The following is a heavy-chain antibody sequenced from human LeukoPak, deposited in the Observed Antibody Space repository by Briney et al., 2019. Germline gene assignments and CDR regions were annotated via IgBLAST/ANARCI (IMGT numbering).Heavy chain of an antibody. Sequence: GASLRLSCTASRCSFSSYGMHWVRQAPGKGLEWVSFIRYDRSTKYYADSVKGRFTISRDNAKASLYLQMNSLRGADTAVYYCARARYSMSPDFDYWGQGTLVTVSS. CDR3: ARARYSMSPDFDY. CDR1: RCSFSSYG. J-gene: IGHJ4*02. CDR2: IRYDRSTK. D-gene: IGHD3-16*02. V-gene: IGHV3-30*02.